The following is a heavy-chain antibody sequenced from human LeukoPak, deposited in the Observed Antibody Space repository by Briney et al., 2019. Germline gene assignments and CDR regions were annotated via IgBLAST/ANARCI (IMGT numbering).Heavy chain of an antibody. Sequence: ASVKVSCKASGHTSTTFLMEWLRQAPGQRLEWMGWISVGSGDTMYSQKSQDRVTLTRDTSANTVYMEVSSLRSEDTAVYYCAILADAWFGDFDYWGQGTLVTVSS. V-gene: IGHV1-3*01. D-gene: IGHD3-10*01. CDR3: AILADAWFGDFDY. CDR1: GHTSTTFL. CDR2: ISVGSGDT. J-gene: IGHJ4*02.